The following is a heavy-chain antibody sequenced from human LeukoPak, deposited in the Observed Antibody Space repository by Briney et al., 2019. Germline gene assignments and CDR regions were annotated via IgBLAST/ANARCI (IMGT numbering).Heavy chain of an antibody. D-gene: IGHD3-10*01. Sequence: SETLSLTCTVSGGSISSGGYYWSWIRQHPGKGLEWIGYIYYSGSTYYNPSLKSRVTISVDTSKNQFSLKLSSVTAADTAVYYCARGVPLWFGELTPYYFDYWGQGTLVTVSS. V-gene: IGHV4-31*03. CDR3: ARGVPLWFGELTPYYFDY. CDR1: GGSISSGGYY. J-gene: IGHJ4*02. CDR2: IYYSGST.